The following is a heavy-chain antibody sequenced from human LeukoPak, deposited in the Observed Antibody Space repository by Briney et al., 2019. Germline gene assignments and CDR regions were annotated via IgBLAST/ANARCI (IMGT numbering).Heavy chain of an antibody. Sequence: PGGSLRLSCAASGFTVSSNYMSWVRQAPGKGLEWVSVIYSGGSTYYADSVKGRFTISKDTSKNTLSLQMNSLGVGDTGLYYCARAFASGIRRALWFGDLLRAQGTLVTVSS. J-gene: IGHJ4*02. V-gene: IGHV3-53*05. CDR2: IYSGGST. D-gene: IGHD3-10*01. CDR1: GFTVSSNY. CDR3: ARAFASGIRRALWFGDLL.